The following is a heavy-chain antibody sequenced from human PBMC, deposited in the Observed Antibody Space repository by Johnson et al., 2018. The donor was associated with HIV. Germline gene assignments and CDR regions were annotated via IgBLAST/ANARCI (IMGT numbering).Heavy chain of an antibody. Sequence: QVLLVESGGGVVQPGRSLRLSCAASGFTFSSYGMHWVRQAPGKGLEWVAVIWYDGSNKYYADSVKGRFTISRDNSKNTLYLQLNSLRVEDTAIYYCARAQLLDDDAFNNWGQGTMVTVSS. J-gene: IGHJ3*02. CDR3: ARAQLLDDDAFNN. CDR2: IWYDGSNK. CDR1: GFTFSSYG. D-gene: IGHD6-6*01. V-gene: IGHV3-33*01.